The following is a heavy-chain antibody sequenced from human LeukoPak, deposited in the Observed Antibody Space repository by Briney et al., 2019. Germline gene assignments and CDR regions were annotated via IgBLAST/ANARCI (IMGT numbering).Heavy chain of an antibody. CDR2: SNPKSGGV. CDR1: GYTFSDYY. V-gene: IGHV1-2*02. D-gene: IGHD2-2*01. J-gene: IGHJ4*02. Sequence: ASVKVSCKASGYTFSDYYIHWVRQAPGQGLERMGWSNPKSGGVHYVEKFQDRVTMITDTSTTTAYMELRSLRFDDTAVYYCARDRGGKGSAIFYWGQGSLVTVSS. CDR3: ARDRGGKGSAIFY.